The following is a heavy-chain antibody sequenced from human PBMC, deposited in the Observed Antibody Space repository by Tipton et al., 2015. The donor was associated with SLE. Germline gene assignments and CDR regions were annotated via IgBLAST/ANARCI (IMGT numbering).Heavy chain of an antibody. J-gene: IGHJ4*02. CDR3: ARDEYRYDGTGYHLLGHFDY. D-gene: IGHD3-22*01. CDR1: GGSISSSTYY. V-gene: IGHV4-39*07. Sequence: TLSLTCSVSGGSISSSTYYWVWIRQPPGKGLEWIGSIYHSGSTYYNPSLKSRVTISVDTSKNQFSLKLSSVTAADTAVYYCARDEYRYDGTGYHLLGHFDYWGQGTLVTVSS. CDR2: IYHSGST.